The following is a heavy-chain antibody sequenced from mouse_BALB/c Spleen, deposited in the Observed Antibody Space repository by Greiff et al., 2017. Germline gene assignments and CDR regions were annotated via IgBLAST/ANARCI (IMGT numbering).Heavy chain of an antibody. CDR3: AIAMDY. CDR2: IYPGDGDT. D-gene: IGHD1-1*01. V-gene: IGHV1-82*01. J-gene: IGHJ2*01. CDR1: GYAFSSSW. Sequence: QVQLQQSGPELVKPGASVKISCKASGYAFSSSWMNWVKQRPGQGLEWIGRIYPGDGDTNYNGKFKGKATLTADKSSSTAYMQLSSLTSVDSAVYFCAIAMDYWGQGTTLTVSS.